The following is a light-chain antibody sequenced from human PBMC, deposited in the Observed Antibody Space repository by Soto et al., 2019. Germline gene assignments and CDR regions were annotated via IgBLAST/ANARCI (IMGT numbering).Light chain of an antibody. CDR3: QQCDNLPIT. CDR2: DAS. J-gene: IGKJ5*01. Sequence: DIQMTQSPTSLSSSLVDIVTITCQASQDIRNHLSWYQQKPGKAPKPLIYDASNLETGVPSRFSGSRSGTDFTLTISSLQPEDIATYYCQQCDNLPITFGQGTRLEIK. V-gene: IGKV1-33*01. CDR1: QDIRNH.